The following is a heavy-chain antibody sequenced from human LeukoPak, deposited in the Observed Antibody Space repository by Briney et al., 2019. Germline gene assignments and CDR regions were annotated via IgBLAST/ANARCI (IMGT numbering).Heavy chain of an antibody. J-gene: IGHJ6*02. CDR3: ARIVKTYYYDSSGYYYPRNSYGMDV. Sequence: PSETLSPTCAVYGGSFSGYYWSWIRQPPGKGLEWIGEINHSGSTNYNPSLKSRVTISVDTSKNQFSLKLSSVTAADTAVYYCARIVKTYYYDSSGYYYPRNSYGMDVWGQGTTVTVSS. CDR1: GGSFSGYY. D-gene: IGHD3-22*01. CDR2: INHSGST. V-gene: IGHV4-34*01.